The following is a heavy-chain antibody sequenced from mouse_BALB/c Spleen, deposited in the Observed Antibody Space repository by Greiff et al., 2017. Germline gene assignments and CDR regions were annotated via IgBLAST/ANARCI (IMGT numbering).Heavy chain of an antibody. CDR3: ARKEFGYDAAFAY. V-gene: IGHV1-4*02. Sequence: VQLQESGAELVKPGASVKLSCKASGYTFTSYTMHWVKQRPGQGLEWIGYINPSSGYTEYNQKFKDKTTLTADKSSSTAYMQLSSLTSEDSAVYYCARKEFGYDAAFAYWGQGTLVTVSA. D-gene: IGHD2-14*01. J-gene: IGHJ3*01. CDR2: INPSSGYT. CDR1: GYTFTSYT.